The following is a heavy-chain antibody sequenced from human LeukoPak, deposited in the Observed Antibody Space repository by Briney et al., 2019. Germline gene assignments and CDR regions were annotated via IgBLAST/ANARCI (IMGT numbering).Heavy chain of an antibody. J-gene: IGHJ4*02. CDR3: ASNYYGSGSYYFADY. Sequence: SETLSLTCAVYGGSFSGYYWSWIRQPPGKGLEWMGEINHSGSTNYNPSIKSRVTISVDTSKNRFSLKLSSLTAADTAVYYCASNYYGSGSYYFADYWGQGTLVTVSS. CDR2: INHSGST. CDR1: GGSFSGYY. V-gene: IGHV4-34*01. D-gene: IGHD3-10*01.